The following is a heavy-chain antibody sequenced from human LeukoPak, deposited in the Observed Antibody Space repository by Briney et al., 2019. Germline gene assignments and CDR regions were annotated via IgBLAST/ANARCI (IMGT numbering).Heavy chain of an antibody. Sequence: SETLSLTCTVSGGSISTYYWIWIRQPPGKGLEWLGYIYYTGSTNYNPSLKSRVTISLDTSKNQFSLRLTSVTAADTAVYYCARQDRPGVWGKGTTVTVSS. V-gene: IGHV4-59*01. CDR3: ARQDRPGV. CDR1: GGSISTYY. J-gene: IGHJ6*04. CDR2: IYYTGST.